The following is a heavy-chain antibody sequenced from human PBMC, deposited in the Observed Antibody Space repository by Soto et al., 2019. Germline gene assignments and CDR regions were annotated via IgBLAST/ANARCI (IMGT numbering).Heavy chain of an antibody. J-gene: IGHJ4*02. CDR1: VGTFSSCA. Sequence: SLKFSCKSSVGTFSSCASIWVRQAPGQGLEWMGGIIPIFGTANYAQKFQGRVTITADESTSTAYMELSSLRSEDTAVYYCARERDYYDSSGYYSNWGQGTLVTVSS. D-gene: IGHD3-22*01. CDR3: ARERDYYDSSGYYSN. CDR2: IIPIFGTA. V-gene: IGHV1-69*13.